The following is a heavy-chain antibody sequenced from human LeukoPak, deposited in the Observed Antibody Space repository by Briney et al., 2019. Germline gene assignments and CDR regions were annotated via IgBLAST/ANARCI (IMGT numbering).Heavy chain of an antibody. J-gene: IGHJ4*02. Sequence: QPGGSLRLSCAASGFTFSDFWMNWVRQAPGKGLEWVASIKQDGSEKYYVDSVKGRFSISRDNAKDSLYLQMNSLRAEDTAVYYCARLYSSGWYDFDYWGQGTLVTVSS. CDR2: IKQDGSEK. D-gene: IGHD6-19*01. V-gene: IGHV3-7*01. CDR3: ARLYSSGWYDFDY. CDR1: GFTFSDFW.